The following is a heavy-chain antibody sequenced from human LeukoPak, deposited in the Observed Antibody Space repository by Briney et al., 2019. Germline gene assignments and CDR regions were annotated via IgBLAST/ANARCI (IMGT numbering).Heavy chain of an antibody. Sequence: ASVKVSCKASGYTFSSYDINWVRQAPGQGLEWMGWMNPNRGNTGYSQQFQGRVTMTRNTSINTAYMELSSLRSEDTAVYYCARWLYGMDVWGQGTTVTVSS. D-gene: IGHD5-12*01. J-gene: IGHJ6*02. CDR3: ARWLYGMDV. CDR1: GYTFSSYD. V-gene: IGHV1-8*01. CDR2: MNPNRGNT.